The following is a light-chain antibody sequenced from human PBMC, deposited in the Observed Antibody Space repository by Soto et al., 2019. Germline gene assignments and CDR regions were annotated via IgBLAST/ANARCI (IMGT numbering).Light chain of an antibody. V-gene: IGKV4-1*01. CDR3: QQYYTTPLT. J-gene: IGKJ4*01. CDR2: WAS. CDR1: QSLLYSSNNRNY. Sequence: DIVMTQSPDSLALSLGERATINCKSSQSLLYSSNNRNYLTWYQQKPGQPPRLLIYWASTRESGVPDRFSGSGSGTDFTLTISSLQAEDVAVYYCQQYYTTPLTFGGGTKVEI.